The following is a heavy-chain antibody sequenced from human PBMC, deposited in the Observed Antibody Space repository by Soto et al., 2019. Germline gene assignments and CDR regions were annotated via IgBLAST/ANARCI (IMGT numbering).Heavy chain of an antibody. CDR3: AKGQDCRSTSCYFYYYGMDV. Sequence: PGGSLRLSCAASGFTFSSSAMHWVRQAPGKGLEWVAVISYDGTRRYYADSVKGRLTISRDNSKNTLYLQVNSMRAEDTAIYYCAKGQDCRSTSCYFYYYGMDVWGQGTTVTVSS. D-gene: IGHD2-2*01. V-gene: IGHV3-30*18. J-gene: IGHJ6*02. CDR1: GFTFSSSA. CDR2: ISYDGTRR.